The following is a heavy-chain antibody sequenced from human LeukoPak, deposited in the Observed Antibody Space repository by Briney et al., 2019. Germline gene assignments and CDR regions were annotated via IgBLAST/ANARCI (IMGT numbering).Heavy chain of an antibody. J-gene: IGHJ6*02. Sequence: GGSLRLSCAASGFTFSDYYMSWIRQAPGKGLEWVSYIRCGSGDTKNADSVKGRFAISRDNAKNSLYLQMNSLRAEDTAVYYCARDLEYCSGGSCYPLNMDVWGQGTTVTVSS. CDR1: GFTFSDYY. CDR3: ARDLEYCSGGSCYPLNMDV. CDR2: IRCGSGDT. D-gene: IGHD2-15*01. V-gene: IGHV3-11*05.